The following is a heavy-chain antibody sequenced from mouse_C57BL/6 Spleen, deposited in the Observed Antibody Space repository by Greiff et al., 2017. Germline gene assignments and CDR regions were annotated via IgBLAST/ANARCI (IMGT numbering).Heavy chain of an antibody. CDR2: LYPGDGDT. CDR1: GYAFSSSW. V-gene: IGHV1-82*01. CDR3: ARIAYYYGSSYPYFDY. D-gene: IGHD1-1*01. J-gene: IGHJ2*01. Sequence: QVQLQQSGPELVKPGASVKISCKASGYAFSSSWMNWVKQRPGKGLEWIGRLYPGDGDTNYNGKFKGKATLTADKSSSTAYMQLSSLTSEDSAVYFCARIAYYYGSSYPYFDYWGQGTTLTVSS.